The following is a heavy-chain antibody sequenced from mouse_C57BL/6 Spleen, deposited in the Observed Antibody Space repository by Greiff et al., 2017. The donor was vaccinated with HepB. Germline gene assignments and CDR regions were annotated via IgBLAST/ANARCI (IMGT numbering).Heavy chain of an antibody. V-gene: IGHV1-53*01. CDR3: ASGTTVAYWYFDV. CDR2: INPSNGGT. Sequence: QVQLQQPGTELVKPGASVKLSCKASGYTFTSYWMHWVKQRPGQGLEWIGNINPSNGGTNYNEKFKSKATLTVAKSSSTAYMQLSSLTSEDSAVYYCASGTTVAYWYFDVWGTGTTVTVSS. D-gene: IGHD1-1*01. J-gene: IGHJ1*03. CDR1: GYTFTSYW.